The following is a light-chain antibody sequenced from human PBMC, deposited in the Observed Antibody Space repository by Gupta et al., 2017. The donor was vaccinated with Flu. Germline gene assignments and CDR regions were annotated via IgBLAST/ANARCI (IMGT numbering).Light chain of an antibody. CDR2: DAS. V-gene: IGKV3-11*01. J-gene: IGKJ5*01. CDR3: QQRSNWPPIT. Sequence: EIVLTQSPATLSLSPGERATLSCRASQSVSSYLAWYQQKPGQAPRLLIYDASNRATGIPARFSGRGYGTDFTLTISSLDPEDFAVYYCQQRSNWPPITVGQGTRLEIK. CDR1: QSVSSY.